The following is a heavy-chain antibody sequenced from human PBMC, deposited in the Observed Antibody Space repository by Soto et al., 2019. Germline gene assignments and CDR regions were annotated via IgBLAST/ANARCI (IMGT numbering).Heavy chain of an antibody. CDR3: ARYQPFGGVIGDYGYFDY. V-gene: IGHV4-39*01. CDR2: IYYSGST. J-gene: IGHJ4*02. D-gene: IGHD3-16*02. Sequence: QLQLQESGPGLVKPSETLSLTCTVSGGSISSSSYYWGWIRQPPGKGLEWIGSIYYSGSTYYNPSLKSRVTISVDTSKNQFSLKLSSVTAADTAVYYCARYQPFGGVIGDYGYFDYWGQGTLVTVSS. CDR1: GGSISSSSYY.